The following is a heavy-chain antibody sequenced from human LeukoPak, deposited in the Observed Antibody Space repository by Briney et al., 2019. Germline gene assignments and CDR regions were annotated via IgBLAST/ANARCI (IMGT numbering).Heavy chain of an antibody. Sequence: GGSLRLSCAASGFTFSSYAMSWVRQAPGKGLDWVSAITGSGGSTYYADSVKGRFTISRDNSKNTLYLQMNSLRAEDTAVYYCAKGRGIAVAGTRNYYFDYWGQGTLVTVSS. J-gene: IGHJ4*02. V-gene: IGHV3-23*01. CDR2: ITGSGGST. CDR1: GFTFSSYA. D-gene: IGHD6-19*01. CDR3: AKGRGIAVAGTRNYYFDY.